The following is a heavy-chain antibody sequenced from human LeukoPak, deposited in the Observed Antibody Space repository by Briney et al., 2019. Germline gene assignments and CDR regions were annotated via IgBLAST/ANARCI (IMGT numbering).Heavy chain of an antibody. D-gene: IGHD4-11*01. V-gene: IGHV3-11*04. Sequence: GGSLRLSCAASGFTFSDYYMSWIRQAPGKGLEWVSYISSSGSTIYYADSVKGRFTISRDNAKNSPYLQMNSLRAEDTAVYYCARDRDYSNYYYYYYYMDVWGKGTTVTVSS. CDR1: GFTFSDYY. J-gene: IGHJ6*03. CDR3: ARDRDYSNYYYYYYYMDV. CDR2: ISSSGSTI.